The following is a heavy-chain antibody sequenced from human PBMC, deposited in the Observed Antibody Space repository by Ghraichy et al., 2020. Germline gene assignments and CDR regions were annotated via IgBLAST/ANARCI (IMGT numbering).Heavy chain of an antibody. D-gene: IGHD3-9*01. CDR2: IYYSGST. V-gene: IGHV4-61*01. J-gene: IGHJ6*02. CDR1: GGSVNSGSYY. CDR3: ASDRYDILPGYGYFYYGMDV. Sequence: SETPSLTCTVSGGSVNSGSYYWNWIRQPPGKGLEWIGYIYYSGSTNYNPSLKSRVTMSVDTSKNQFSLRLSSVTAADTAVYYCASDRYDILPGYGYFYYGMDVWGLGTTVTVSS.